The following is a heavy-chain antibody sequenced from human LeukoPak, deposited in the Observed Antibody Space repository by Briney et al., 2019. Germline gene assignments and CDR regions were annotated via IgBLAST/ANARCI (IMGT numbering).Heavy chain of an antibody. V-gene: IGHV4-34*01. CDR1: GGSFSGYY. Sequence: SETLSLTCAVYGGSFSGYYWSWIRQPPGKGLEWIGEINHSGSTNYNPSLKSRVTISVDTSKNQFSLKLSSVTAADTAVYCCARGAGGGGYGAFDIWGQGTMVTVSS. D-gene: IGHD2-15*01. J-gene: IGHJ3*02. CDR2: INHSGST. CDR3: ARGAGGGGYGAFDI.